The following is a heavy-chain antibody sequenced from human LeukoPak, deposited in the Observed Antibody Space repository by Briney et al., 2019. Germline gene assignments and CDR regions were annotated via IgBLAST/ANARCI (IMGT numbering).Heavy chain of an antibody. Sequence: PGGSLRLSWAASGFTFSSYGMSWVRQAPGKGLELASAISGSGGSTYYADSVKGRFTLSRENYKNTLYLQMNSLRAEDTAVYYCARDPYSGTYSDYYYYYMDVWGKGTTVTVSS. CDR3: ARDPYSGTYSDYYYYYMDV. D-gene: IGHD1-26*01. V-gene: IGHV3-23*01. CDR2: ISGSGGST. CDR1: GFTFSSYG. J-gene: IGHJ6*03.